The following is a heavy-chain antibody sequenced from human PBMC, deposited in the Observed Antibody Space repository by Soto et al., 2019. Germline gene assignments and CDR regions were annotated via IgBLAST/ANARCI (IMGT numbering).Heavy chain of an antibody. CDR3: ARLSHYYGSGSYYRWFDH. CDR1: GGSISSYY. Sequence: SETLSLTCTVSGGSISSYYWSWIRQPPGKGLEWIGYIYYSGSTNYNPSLKSRVTISVDTSKNQFSLKVSSVTAADTAVYYCARLSHYYGSGSYYRWFDHWGQGTLVTVSS. V-gene: IGHV4-59*08. D-gene: IGHD3-10*01. CDR2: IYYSGST. J-gene: IGHJ5*02.